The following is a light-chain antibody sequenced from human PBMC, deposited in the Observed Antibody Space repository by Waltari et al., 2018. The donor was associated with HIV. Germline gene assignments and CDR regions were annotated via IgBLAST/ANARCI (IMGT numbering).Light chain of an antibody. CDR1: SSDISPYNS. CDR2: GVS. Sequence: HSALPQPASVSGSPGQSTTIFCIGTSSDISPYNSVAWYQQHPGKAPKLIVYGVSNRPSDVSARFSGSKSGNTASLTISGLQDDDESDYYCSSYTTTGTLVFGSGTKVTVL. CDR3: SSYTTTGTLV. J-gene: IGLJ1*01. V-gene: IGLV2-14*03.